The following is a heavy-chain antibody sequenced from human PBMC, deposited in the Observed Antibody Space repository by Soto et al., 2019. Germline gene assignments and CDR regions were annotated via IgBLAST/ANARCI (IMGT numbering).Heavy chain of an antibody. J-gene: IGHJ6*02. CDR3: ARELWFGELRSGMDV. Sequence: EVQLVESGGGLVQPGGSLRLSCAASGFTFSSYEMNWVRQAPGKGLEWVSYISSSGSTIYYADSVKGRFTISRDNAKNSLYLQMTSLRAEDTAVYYCARELWFGELRSGMDVWGQGTTVTVSS. V-gene: IGHV3-48*03. D-gene: IGHD3-10*01. CDR1: GFTFSSYE. CDR2: ISSSGSTI.